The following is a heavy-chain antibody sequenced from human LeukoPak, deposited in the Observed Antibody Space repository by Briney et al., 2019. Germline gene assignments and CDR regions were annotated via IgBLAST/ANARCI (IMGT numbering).Heavy chain of an antibody. J-gene: IGHJ4*02. CDR2: IYSSGST. CDR1: GGSISGYY. D-gene: IGHD3-10*01. CDR3: ARWGVTMVRGVTRDY. Sequence: SETLSLTCTVSGGSISGYYWTWIRQPAGKGLEWIGRIYSSGSTNYNPSLKSRVTISVDTSKNQFSLKLSSVTAADTAVYYCARWGVTMVRGVTRDYWGQGTLVTVSS. V-gene: IGHV4-4*07.